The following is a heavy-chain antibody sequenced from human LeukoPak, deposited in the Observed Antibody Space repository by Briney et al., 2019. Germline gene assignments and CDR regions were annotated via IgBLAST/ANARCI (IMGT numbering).Heavy chain of an antibody. CDR3: ASAGIYCSGGSCYRRPFDY. CDR2: IYSGGST. CDR1: GFTVSSNY. V-gene: IGHV3-53*01. Sequence: GGSLRVSCAASGFTVSSNYMSWVRQAPGKGLGWVSVIYSGGSTYYADSVKGRCTISRDNSKNTLYLQMNSLRAEDTAVYYCASAGIYCSGGSCYRRPFDYWGQGTLVSVSS. J-gene: IGHJ4*02. D-gene: IGHD2-15*01.